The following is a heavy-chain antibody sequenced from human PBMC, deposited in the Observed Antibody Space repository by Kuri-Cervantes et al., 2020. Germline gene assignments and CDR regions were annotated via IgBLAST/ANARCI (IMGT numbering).Heavy chain of an antibody. CDR3: VGAMAPHDY. V-gene: IGHV4-39*07. CDR1: GGSISSSSYY. Sequence: SETLSLTCTVSGGSISSSSYYWGWIRQPPGKGLEWIGSIYYSGSTYYNPSLKSRVTISVDASKNQFSLKLSSVTAADTAVYYCVGAMAPHDYWGQGTLVTVSS. D-gene: IGHD5-18*01. J-gene: IGHJ4*02. CDR2: IYYSGST.